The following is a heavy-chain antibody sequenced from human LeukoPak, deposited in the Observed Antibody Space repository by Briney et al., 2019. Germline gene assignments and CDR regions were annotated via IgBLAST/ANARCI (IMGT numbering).Heavy chain of an antibody. J-gene: IGHJ4*02. D-gene: IGHD6-13*01. CDR1: GYTFTNYG. CDR2: ISPYSDNA. Sequence: ASVKVSCKASGYTFTNYGISWVRQAPGQGLEWMGWISPYSDNANYAQRLRGRVTMTTDTSTSTAYMEMRSLRSDDTAVYYCARAAKQLVDYWGQGTLVTVSS. V-gene: IGHV1-18*01. CDR3: ARAAKQLVDY.